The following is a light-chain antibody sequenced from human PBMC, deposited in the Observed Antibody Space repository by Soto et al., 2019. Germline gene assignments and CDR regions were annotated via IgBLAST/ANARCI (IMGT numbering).Light chain of an antibody. Sequence: EIALTQSPATLSLSPGERATLSCRDSQSIRHFLGWYQQKPGQAPRLLIYDASNRATGIPPRFSGSGSGTDFTLTISSLEPEDFAVYFCQQRYNWPWTFGQGTKVDIK. CDR2: DAS. CDR1: QSIRHF. J-gene: IGKJ1*01. V-gene: IGKV3-11*01. CDR3: QQRYNWPWT.